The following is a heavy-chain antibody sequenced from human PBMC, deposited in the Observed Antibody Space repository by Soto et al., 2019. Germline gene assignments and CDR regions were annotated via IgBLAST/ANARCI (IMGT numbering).Heavy chain of an antibody. J-gene: IGHJ4*02. D-gene: IGHD6-13*01. CDR3: ARSAAAGHFSDY. V-gene: IGHV1-18*01. Sequence: GQVLEGMGWISAYSGNTNYAQNFQGRVTMTTDTSTSTAYMELRSLRSDDTAVYYCARSAAAGHFSDYWGQGTLVSVSS. CDR2: ISAYSGNT.